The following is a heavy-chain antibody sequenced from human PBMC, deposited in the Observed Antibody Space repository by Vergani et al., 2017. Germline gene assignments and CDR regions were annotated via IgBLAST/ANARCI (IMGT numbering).Heavy chain of an antibody. V-gene: IGHV3-74*02. CDR1: GFTFSSYW. CDR3: ARGKAYSGCYYVRY. CDR2: INSDGSST. Sequence: EVQLVESGGGLVQPGRSLRLSCAASGFTFSSYWMHWVRQAPGKGLVWVSRINSDGSSTSYADSVKGRFTISRDNAKNTLYLQMNSLRAEDTAVYYCARGKAYSGCYYVRYWGQGTLVTVSS. D-gene: IGHD1-26*01. J-gene: IGHJ4*02.